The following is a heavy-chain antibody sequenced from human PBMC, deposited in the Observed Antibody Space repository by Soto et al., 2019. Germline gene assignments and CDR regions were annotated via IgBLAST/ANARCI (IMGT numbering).Heavy chain of an antibody. D-gene: IGHD6-19*01. V-gene: IGHV1-69*12. CDR3: ARVYGGGWGSGGWDSLLDYYYGMDV. CDR1: GGTFSSYA. CDR2: IIPIFGTA. J-gene: IGHJ6*02. Sequence: QVQLVQSGAEVKKPGSSVKVSCKASGGTFSSYAISWVRQAPGQGLEWMGGIIPIFGTANYAQKFQGRVKITEDESTSTAYMELSSLRSEDTAVYYCARVYGGGWGSGGWDSLLDYYYGMDVWGQGTTVTVSS.